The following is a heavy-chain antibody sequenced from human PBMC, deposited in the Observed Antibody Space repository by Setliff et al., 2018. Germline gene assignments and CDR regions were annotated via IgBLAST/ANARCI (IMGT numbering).Heavy chain of an antibody. D-gene: IGHD3-3*01. V-gene: IGHV4-59*08. J-gene: IGHJ5*01. CDR3: VKPTWAGEVSSPFAFWFES. Sequence: PSETLSLTCTVSGGSISDHFWSWIRQPPGKGLEWIGSIYYSGNTNYNPSLKSRVTILSDTSKNEFSLRLSSVTAADTAVYYCVKPTWAGEVSSPFAFWFESWGQGTLVTVSS. CDR2: IYYSGNT. CDR1: GGSISDHF.